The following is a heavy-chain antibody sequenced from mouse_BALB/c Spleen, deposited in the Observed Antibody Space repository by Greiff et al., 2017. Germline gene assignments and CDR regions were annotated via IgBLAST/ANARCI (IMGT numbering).Heavy chain of an antibody. CDR3: ARDYRSWFAY. D-gene: IGHD2-14*01. J-gene: IGHJ3*01. Sequence: QVQLQQSGPGLVQPSQSLPITCTASGFSLTSYGVHWVSQSPGKGLEWLGVIWSGGSTDYNAAFISRLSNSKDNSKSQVFFKMNSLQANDTAIYYCARDYRSWFAYWGQGTLVTVAA. CDR1: GFSLTSYG. CDR2: IWSGGST. V-gene: IGHV2-2*02.